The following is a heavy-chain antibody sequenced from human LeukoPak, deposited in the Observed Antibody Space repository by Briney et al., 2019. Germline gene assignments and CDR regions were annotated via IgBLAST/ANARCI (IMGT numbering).Heavy chain of an antibody. J-gene: IGHJ4*02. V-gene: IGHV1-69*02. CDR1: GYTFTGYY. CDR2: IIPILGIA. CDR3: ARGDPTSPGDY. Sequence: SVKVSCKASGYTFTGYYMHWVRQAPGQGLEWMGRIIPILGIANYAQKFQGRVTITADKSTSTAYMELSSLRSEDTAVYYCARGDPTSPGDYWGQGTLVTVSS. D-gene: IGHD2/OR15-2a*01.